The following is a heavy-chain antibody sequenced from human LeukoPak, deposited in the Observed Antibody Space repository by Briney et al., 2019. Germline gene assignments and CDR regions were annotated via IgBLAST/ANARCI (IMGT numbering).Heavy chain of an antibody. CDR2: INAGNGNT. V-gene: IGHV1-3*01. CDR3: ARVAGYCSSTSCYAVGGWFDP. Sequence: GASVKVSCKASGYTFTSYAMHWVRQAPGQMLEWMGWINAGNGNTKYSQKFQGRVTITRDTSASTAYMELSSLRSEDTAVYYCARVAGYCSSTSCYAVGGWFDPWGQGTLVTVSS. J-gene: IGHJ5*02. D-gene: IGHD2-2*01. CDR1: GYTFTSYA.